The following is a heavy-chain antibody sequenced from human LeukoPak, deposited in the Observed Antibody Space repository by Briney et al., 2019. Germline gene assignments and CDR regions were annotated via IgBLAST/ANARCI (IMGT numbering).Heavy chain of an antibody. CDR1: GFTFSSYA. V-gene: IGHV3-74*01. D-gene: IGHD3-22*01. CDR2: SNSDGSST. J-gene: IGHJ4*02. CDR3: ARSRDYYDSSGYYPNDC. Sequence: GGSLRLSCAASGFTFSSYAMSWVRQGPGKGLVWVSRSNSDGSSTSYADSVKGRFTISRDNAKNTLYLQMNSLRAEDTAVYYCARSRDYYDSSGYYPNDCWGQGTLVTVSS.